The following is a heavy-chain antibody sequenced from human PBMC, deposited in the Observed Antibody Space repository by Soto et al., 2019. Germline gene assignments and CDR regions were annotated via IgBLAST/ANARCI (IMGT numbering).Heavy chain of an antibody. Sequence: VGSLIRSCSSSVFTFSTYAIDWVRQAPVSWLEWVSFISYEGINTYYADAVKGRFTISRDNSKNTLYLQGNSLSTEDTAVYFCARDREYCSGGTRLTFTKYYYEKDVWGKGTTVPXYS. CDR1: VFTFSTYA. D-gene: IGHD2-15*01. CDR3: ARDREYCSGGTRLTFTKYYYEKDV. V-gene: IGHV3-30*11. J-gene: IGHJ6*04. CDR2: ISYEGINT.